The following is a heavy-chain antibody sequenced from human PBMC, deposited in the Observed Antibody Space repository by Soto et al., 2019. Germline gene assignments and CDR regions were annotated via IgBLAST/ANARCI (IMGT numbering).Heavy chain of an antibody. CDR2: ISGSGGST. D-gene: IGHD6-19*01. CDR3: ANDRYTAYSSCWCFDY. J-gene: IGHJ4*02. Sequence: EVQLLESGGGLVQPGGSLRLSCAASGFTFSSYAMSWVRQAPGKGLEWVSAISGSGGSTYYADSVKGRFTISRDNSKNTLYPQMNSLRDEDTAVYDCANDRYTAYSSCWCFDYWGQGTLVTVSS. V-gene: IGHV3-23*01. CDR1: GFTFSSYA.